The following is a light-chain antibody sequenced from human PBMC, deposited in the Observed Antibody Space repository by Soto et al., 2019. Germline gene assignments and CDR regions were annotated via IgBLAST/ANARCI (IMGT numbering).Light chain of an antibody. CDR3: QQYSDWPYT. Sequence: EIVMTQSPDTLSVSPGERATLSCRASQSVGSNLAWYQKKPGQAPRLLIFGASTRATGIPARFSGSGSGTEFTLTISSLQSEDFAVYYCQQYSDWPYTFGQGTKVDIK. CDR1: QSVGSN. CDR2: GAS. J-gene: IGKJ2*01. V-gene: IGKV3-15*01.